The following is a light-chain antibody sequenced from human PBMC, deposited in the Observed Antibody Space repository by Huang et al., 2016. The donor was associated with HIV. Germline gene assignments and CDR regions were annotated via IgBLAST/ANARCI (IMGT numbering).Light chain of an antibody. CDR1: QSISNH. CDR3: QQCHTYPYT. CDR2: KAS. V-gene: IGKV1-5*03. J-gene: IGKJ2*01. Sequence: DVQMPQSPSTLSASVGDRVTITCRASQSISNHLACYQQTPGKAPKLLIYKASNFNGGVPSRFSGSGSGTEFTLTISSLQPDDFATYFCQQCHTYPYTFGQGTKLEIK.